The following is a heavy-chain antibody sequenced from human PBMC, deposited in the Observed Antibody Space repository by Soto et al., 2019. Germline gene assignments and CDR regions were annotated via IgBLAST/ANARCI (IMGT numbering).Heavy chain of an antibody. Sequence: SETLSLTCTVSGGSIISYYWSWIRQPAGKGLEWIGRIYTSGSTNYNPSLKSRVTMSVDTSKNQFSLKLSSVTAADTAAYYCARARNQPGHFDYWGQGTLVTVSS. D-gene: IGHD2-2*01. J-gene: IGHJ4*02. CDR3: ARARNQPGHFDY. V-gene: IGHV4-4*07. CDR1: GGSIISYY. CDR2: IYTSGST.